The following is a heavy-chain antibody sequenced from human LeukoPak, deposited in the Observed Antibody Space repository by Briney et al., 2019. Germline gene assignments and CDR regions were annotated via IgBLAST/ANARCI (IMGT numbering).Heavy chain of an antibody. J-gene: IGHJ4*02. CDR1: GYTFTIYG. V-gene: IGHV1-18*01. CDR2: ISAYNGNT. D-gene: IGHD2-2*01. Sequence: ASVRVSFKGSGYTFTIYGISWVRQAPGQGGEGMGWISAYNGNTNYAQKLQGGVTMTTDTSTSTAYMELRSLRSDDTAVYYCARDLRIVVVPAAFFDYWGQGTLVTVSS. CDR3: ARDLRIVVVPAAFFDY.